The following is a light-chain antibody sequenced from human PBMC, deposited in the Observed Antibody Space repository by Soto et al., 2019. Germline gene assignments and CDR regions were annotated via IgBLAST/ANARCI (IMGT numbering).Light chain of an antibody. Sequence: AIRMTQSPSSLSASTGDRVTITCRASQGISSYLAWYQQQPGKAPKLLIYAASTLQSGVPSRFSGSGSGTDLTLTISCLQSEDFATYYCQQYYSYPLYTFGQGTKLEIK. CDR3: QQYYSYPLYT. CDR1: QGISSY. CDR2: AAS. J-gene: IGKJ2*01. V-gene: IGKV1-8*01.